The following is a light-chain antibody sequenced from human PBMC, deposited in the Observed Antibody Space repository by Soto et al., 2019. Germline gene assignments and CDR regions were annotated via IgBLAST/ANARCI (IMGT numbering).Light chain of an antibody. Sequence: EIVMTQSPATLSVSPGERVTLSCRASQSVGSDLAWYQQRPGQAPRLLISEISTRATGVPARFSGSGSGTEFTLTISSLQSEDFAVYYCHQYYNWWTFGQGTKVEIK. CDR3: HQYYNWWT. CDR1: QSVGSD. CDR2: EIS. J-gene: IGKJ1*01. V-gene: IGKV3-15*01.